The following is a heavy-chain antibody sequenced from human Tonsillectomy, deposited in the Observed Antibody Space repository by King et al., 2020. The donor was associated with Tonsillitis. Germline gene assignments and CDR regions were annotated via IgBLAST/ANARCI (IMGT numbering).Heavy chain of an antibody. V-gene: IGHV1-2*02. CDR2: INPHNGLT. D-gene: IGHD2-21*01. Sequence: QLVQSGTEVKRPGASVKVSCQASGYTFSGCYIHWVRQAPGQGLEWMGWINPHNGLTKYAQKFQDRVTMAINTSADTASMELTRLGSDDTAVYYCARDTIFDGESMGWFDLWGQGTLVTVS. CDR1: GYTFSGCY. J-gene: IGHJ5*02. CDR3: ARDTIFDGESMGWFDL.